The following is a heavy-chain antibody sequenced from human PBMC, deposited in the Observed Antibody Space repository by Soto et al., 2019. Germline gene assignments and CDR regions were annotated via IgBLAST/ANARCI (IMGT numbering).Heavy chain of an antibody. D-gene: IGHD5-18*01. CDR1: GYTFTSYD. Sequence: GASVKVSCKASGYTFTSYDINWVRQATGQGLEWMGWMNPNSGNTGYAQKFQGRVTMTRDTSTSTVYMELSSLRSGDTAVYYCARERGMVTGFDYWGQGTLVTVSS. CDR3: ARERGMVTGFDY. V-gene: IGHV1-8*01. CDR2: MNPNSGNT. J-gene: IGHJ4*02.